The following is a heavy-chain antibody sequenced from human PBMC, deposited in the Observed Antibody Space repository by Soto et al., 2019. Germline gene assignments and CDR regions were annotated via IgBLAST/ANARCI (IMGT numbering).Heavy chain of an antibody. J-gene: IGHJ4*02. CDR2: IIPIFGTA. CDR3: ARDGGGYSPFDY. V-gene: IGHV1-69*01. D-gene: IGHD2-15*01. Sequence: QVQLVQSGAEVKKPGSSVKVSCKASGGTFSSYAISWVRQAPGQGLDWMGGIIPIFGTANYAQKFQGRVRITADESTSTAYMELSSLRSEDTAVYYCARDGGGYSPFDYWGQGTLGTVSS. CDR1: GGTFSSYA.